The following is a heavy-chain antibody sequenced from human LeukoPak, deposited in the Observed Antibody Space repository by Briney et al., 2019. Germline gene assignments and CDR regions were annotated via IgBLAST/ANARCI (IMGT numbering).Heavy chain of an antibody. V-gene: IGHV3-30*03. CDR2: ISYDGTNE. Sequence: QAGGSLRLSCAASGFTFSSYVMHWVRQAPGKGLEWVALISYDGTNEYYADSVKGRFTISRDDSKNTLYLQMNSLRAEDTAVYYCASKWYCGGDCYYQIDYWGQGTLVTVSS. CDR1: GFTFSSYV. D-gene: IGHD2-21*02. J-gene: IGHJ4*02. CDR3: ASKWYCGGDCYYQIDY.